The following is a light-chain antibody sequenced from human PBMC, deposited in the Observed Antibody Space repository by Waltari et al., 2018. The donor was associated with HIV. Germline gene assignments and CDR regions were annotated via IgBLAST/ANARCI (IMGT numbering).Light chain of an antibody. CDR1: TSDVGASTY. CDR2: DVN. Sequence: QSALTQPPSVSGSPGQSVTISCTGTTSDVGASTYVSWYQQHPGEAPKFVIFDVNKRPSGVPDRFSGSKSGNTASLTISGLLPEDEGDYYCCSFAGRYTYVFGTGTKLTVL. V-gene: IGLV2-11*01. J-gene: IGLJ1*01. CDR3: CSFAGRYTYV.